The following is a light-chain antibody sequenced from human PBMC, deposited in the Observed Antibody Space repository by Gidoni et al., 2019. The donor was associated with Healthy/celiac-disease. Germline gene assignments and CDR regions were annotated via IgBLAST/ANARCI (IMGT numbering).Light chain of an antibody. CDR2: AAS. CDR1: QGSSSY. CDR3: QQYYSYPIT. V-gene: IGKV1-8*01. J-gene: IGKJ5*01. Sequence: AIRLTQSPSSLSASTGDRVTITCRPSQGSSSYLAWYQQQPGKAPKLLIYAASTLQSGVPSRFSGSGSGTDFTLSISCLQSEDFATYYCQQYYSYPITFGQGTRLEIK.